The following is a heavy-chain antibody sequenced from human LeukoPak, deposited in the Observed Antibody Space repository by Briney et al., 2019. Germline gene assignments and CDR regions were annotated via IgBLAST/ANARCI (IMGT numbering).Heavy chain of an antibody. D-gene: IGHD1-7*01. V-gene: IGHV3-7*01. CDR3: ARAGNYADY. CDR1: GFTFRSYW. CDR2: IKQYGSEK. Sequence: GGSQRLSCAASGFTFRSYWMTWVRQAPGKGQEWVANIKQYGSEKYYVNSVKGRFTISRDNAKNSLYLQMNSLRAEDTALYYCARAGNYADYWGQGALVTVSS. J-gene: IGHJ4*02.